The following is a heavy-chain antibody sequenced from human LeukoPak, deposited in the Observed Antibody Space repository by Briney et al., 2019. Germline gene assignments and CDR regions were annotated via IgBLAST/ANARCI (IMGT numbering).Heavy chain of an antibody. Sequence: ASVKVSCKTSGYTFSGYGIGWVRQAPGQGLEWMGWITGNNGNTNYAPSLQGRVTMTKDTSTNTAYMELTSLRSDDTAVYYCARDQRNSGSYRFEYWGQGTLVTVSS. V-gene: IGHV1-18*01. CDR1: GYTFSGYG. CDR2: ITGNNGNT. D-gene: IGHD1-26*01. CDR3: ARDQRNSGSYRFEY. J-gene: IGHJ4*02.